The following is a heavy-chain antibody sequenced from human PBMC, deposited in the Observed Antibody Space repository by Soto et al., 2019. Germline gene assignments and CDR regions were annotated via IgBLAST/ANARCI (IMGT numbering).Heavy chain of an antibody. V-gene: IGHV4-59*01. CDR2: IYYSGST. Sequence: SDTLSLTCTVSGGSISPYYWSWIRQPPGKGLEWIGYIYYSGSTNYNPSLKSRVTISVDTSKNQFSLKLSSVTAADTAVYYCARRYGGNFDYWGQGTLVTVSS. D-gene: IGHD3-16*01. CDR3: ARRYGGNFDY. J-gene: IGHJ4*02. CDR1: GGSISPYY.